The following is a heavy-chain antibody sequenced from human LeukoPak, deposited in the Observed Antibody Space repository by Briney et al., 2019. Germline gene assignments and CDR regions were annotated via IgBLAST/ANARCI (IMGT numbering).Heavy chain of an antibody. D-gene: IGHD3-16*01. J-gene: IGHJ6*02. V-gene: IGHV3-30*18. CDR2: ISYDGSNK. CDR3: AKDFGFKSVYYYYGMDV. CDR1: GFTFSSYG. Sequence: GGSLRLSCAASGFTFSSYGMHWVRQAPGKGLEWVAVISYDGSNKYYADSVKGRFTISRDNSKNTLYLQMTSLRAEDTAVYYCAKDFGFKSVYYYYGMDVWGQGTTVTVSS.